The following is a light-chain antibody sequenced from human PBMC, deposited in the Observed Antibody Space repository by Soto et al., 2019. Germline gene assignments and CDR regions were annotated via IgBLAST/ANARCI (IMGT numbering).Light chain of an antibody. V-gene: IGKV1-27*01. CDR1: QGISNY. CDR2: AAS. CDR3: QKYTNLPA. Sequence: DIQMTQSPSSLSASVGDRVTITCRASQGISNYLAWYQQIPGKVPKLLISAASTLLSGVPSRFSGSGSGTDLTPTISSLQPEDVATYSCQKYTNLPAFGGGTKVEIK. J-gene: IGKJ4*01.